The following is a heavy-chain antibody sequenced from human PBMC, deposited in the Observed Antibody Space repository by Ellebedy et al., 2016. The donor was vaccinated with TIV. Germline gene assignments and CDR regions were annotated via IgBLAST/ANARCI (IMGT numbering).Heavy chain of an antibody. J-gene: IGHJ4*02. CDR3: ARGSGWYDPFDL. CDR2: IYYSGTT. D-gene: IGHD6-19*01. Sequence: MPSETLSLTCTVSGGSFSSGTYYGVWIRQPPGKGLEWIGTIYYSGTTYYNPSLASRVTISVDTPQNRFSVRLTSVTAADTAMYYCARGSGWYDPFDLWGQGTLVTVSS. V-gene: IGHV4-39*07. CDR1: GGSFSSGTYY.